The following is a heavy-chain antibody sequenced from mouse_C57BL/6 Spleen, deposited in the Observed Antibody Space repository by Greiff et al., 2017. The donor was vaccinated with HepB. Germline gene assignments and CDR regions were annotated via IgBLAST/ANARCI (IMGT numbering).Heavy chain of an antibody. CDR1: GYTFTDYE. CDR2: IDPETGGT. J-gene: IGHJ2*01. CDR3: TRSLGDYFDY. V-gene: IGHV1-15*01. Sequence: QVQLKESGAELVRPGASVTLSCKASGYTFTDYEMHWVKQTPVHGLEWIGAIDPETGGTAYNQKFKGKAILTADKSSSTAYMELRSLTSEDSAVSYCTRSLGDYFDYWGQGTTLTVSS. D-gene: IGHD1-2*01.